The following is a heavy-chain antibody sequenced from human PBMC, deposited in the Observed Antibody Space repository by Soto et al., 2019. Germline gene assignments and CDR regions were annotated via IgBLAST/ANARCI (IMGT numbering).Heavy chain of an antibody. V-gene: IGHV3-30*18. Sequence: GGSLRLSCAASGFTFSSYGMHWVRQAPGKGLEWVAVISYDGSNKYYADSVKGRFTISRDNSKNTLYLQMNSLRAEDTAVYYCAKSSRDAPTYYDFWSGYSGTYYFDYWGQGTLVTVSS. CDR1: GFTFSSYG. J-gene: IGHJ4*02. CDR3: AKSSRDAPTYYDFWSGYSGTYYFDY. D-gene: IGHD3-3*01. CDR2: ISYDGSNK.